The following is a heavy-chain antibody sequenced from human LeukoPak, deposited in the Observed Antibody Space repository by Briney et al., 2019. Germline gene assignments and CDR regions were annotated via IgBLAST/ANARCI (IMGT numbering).Heavy chain of an antibody. V-gene: IGHV3-43*01. D-gene: IGHD2/OR15-2a*01. Sequence: GGSLRLSCAASGFTFDHYSMHWVRQAPGKGLEWVSVISWDGGSTYYADSVKGRFTISRDNSKNTLHLHMSSLEIEDTAVYYCARIKSGMDYWGQGTLVTVSS. CDR2: ISWDGGST. CDR3: ARIKSGMDY. J-gene: IGHJ4*02. CDR1: GFTFDHYS.